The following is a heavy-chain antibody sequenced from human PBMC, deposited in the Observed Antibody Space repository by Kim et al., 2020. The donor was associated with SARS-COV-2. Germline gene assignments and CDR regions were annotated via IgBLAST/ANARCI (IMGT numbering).Heavy chain of an antibody. CDR3: AIPLWVGYDAFDI. D-gene: IGHD2-8*02. J-gene: IGHJ3*02. V-gene: IGHV4-39*01. Sequence: SETLSLTCTVSGGSISSSSYYWGWIRQPPGKGLEWIGSIYYSGSTYYNPSLKSRVTISVDTSKNQFSLKLSSVTAADTAVYYCAIPLWVGYDAFDIWGQGTMVTVSS. CDR1: GGSISSSSYY. CDR2: IYYSGST.